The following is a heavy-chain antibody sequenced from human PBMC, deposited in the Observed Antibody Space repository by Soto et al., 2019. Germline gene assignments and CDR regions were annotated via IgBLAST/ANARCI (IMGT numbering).Heavy chain of an antibody. Sequence: QVHLKESGPGVVKPSGTLSLTCTVSGVSIISNNWWSWVRQSPEKKLEWIGEIHFSGVTNANPSLKSRLSISMDQSKNQFSLTLYSATAADTAVYYCARGGFGDTGVDLEAYHTLDVWGEGTAVSVSP. J-gene: IGHJ6*04. CDR3: ARGGFGDTGVDLEAYHTLDV. CDR2: IHFSGVT. CDR1: GVSIISNNW. D-gene: IGHD3-3*01. V-gene: IGHV4-4*02.